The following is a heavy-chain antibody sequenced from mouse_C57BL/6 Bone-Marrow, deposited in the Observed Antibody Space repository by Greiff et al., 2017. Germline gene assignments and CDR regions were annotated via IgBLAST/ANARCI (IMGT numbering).Heavy chain of an antibody. J-gene: IGHJ2*01. Sequence: LQESGAELVRPGTSVKMSCKASGYTFTNYWIGWAKQRPGHGLEWIGDIYPGGGYTNYNEKFKGKATLTADKSSSTAYMQFSSLTSEDSAIYYCARKGAYGYDAFDYWGQGTTLTVSS. V-gene: IGHV1-63*01. CDR2: IYPGGGYT. CDR3: ARKGAYGYDAFDY. D-gene: IGHD2-2*01. CDR1: GYTFTNYW.